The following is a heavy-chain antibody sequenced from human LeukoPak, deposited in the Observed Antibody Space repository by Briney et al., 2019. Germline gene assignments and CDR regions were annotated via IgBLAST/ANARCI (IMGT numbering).Heavy chain of an antibody. D-gene: IGHD3-10*01. CDR3: ARDAVMVWGVITDHDAFDI. V-gene: IGHV3-66*01. CDR2: IYSGGST. Sequence: GGSLRLSCAASGFTVSSNYMSWVRQAPGKGLEWVSVIYSGGSTYYADSVKGRFTISRDNSKNTLYLQMNSLRAEDTAVYYCARDAVMVWGVITDHDAFDIWGQGTMVTVSS. J-gene: IGHJ3*02. CDR1: GFTVSSNY.